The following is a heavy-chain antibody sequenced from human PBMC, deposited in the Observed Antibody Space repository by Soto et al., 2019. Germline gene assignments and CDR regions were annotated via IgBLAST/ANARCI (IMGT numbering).Heavy chain of an antibody. V-gene: IGHV6-1*01. J-gene: IGHJ6*02. CDR3: ARCDYSTSWYFHYGMDV. D-gene: IGHD6-13*01. CDR2: TYYRSKWYN. Sequence: SQTLSLTCAISGDSVSNNSAAWNWIRQSPSRGLEWLGRTYYRSKWYNDYAIFLKSRITINPDTSKNQFSLQLNSVTPEDTAVYYCARCDYSTSWYFHYGMDVWGQGTTVT. CDR1: GDSVSNNSAA.